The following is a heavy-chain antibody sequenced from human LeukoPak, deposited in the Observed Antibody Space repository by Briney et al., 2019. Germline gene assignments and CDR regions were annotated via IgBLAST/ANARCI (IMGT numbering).Heavy chain of an antibody. D-gene: IGHD6-19*01. J-gene: IGHJ4*02. CDR3: ARGGRSGWYYFDY. V-gene: IGHV4-59*08. CDR1: GGSITSHY. Sequence: SETLSLTCTVSGGSITSHYWSWIRQPPGKGLEWIGYIYYSGSTNYNPSLKSRVTISVDTSKNQFSLKLSSVTAADTAVYYCARGGRSGWYYFDYWGQGTLVTVSS. CDR2: IYYSGST.